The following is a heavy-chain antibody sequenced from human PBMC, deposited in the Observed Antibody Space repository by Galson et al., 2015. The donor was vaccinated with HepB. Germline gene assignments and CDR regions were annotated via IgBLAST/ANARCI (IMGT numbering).Heavy chain of an antibody. CDR2: INAGNGNT. CDR1: GYTFTSYA. J-gene: IGHJ1*01. CDR3: ARGGFGVAGTPSAEYFQH. Sequence: SVKVSCKASGYTFTSYAMHWVRQAPGQRLEWMGWINAGNGNTKYSQKFQGRVTITRDTSASTAYMELSSLRSEDTAVYYCARGGFGVAGTPSAEYFQHWGQGTLVTVSS. D-gene: IGHD3-10*01. V-gene: IGHV1-3*01.